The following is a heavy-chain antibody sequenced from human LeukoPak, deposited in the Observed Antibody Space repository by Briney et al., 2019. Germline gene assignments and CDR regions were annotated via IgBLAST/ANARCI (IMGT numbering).Heavy chain of an antibody. D-gene: IGHD3-10*01. V-gene: IGHV4-39*07. CDR2: IYYSGST. J-gene: IGHJ3*02. CDR1: GGSISSTTHY. Sequence: SETLSLTCTVSGGSISSTTHYWGWIRQPPGRGLEWIGTIYYSGSTYSNPSLKSRVTMSVDTSKNQFSLKLSSVTAADTAVYYCARASITRVAFDIWGQGTMVTVSS. CDR3: ARASITRVAFDI.